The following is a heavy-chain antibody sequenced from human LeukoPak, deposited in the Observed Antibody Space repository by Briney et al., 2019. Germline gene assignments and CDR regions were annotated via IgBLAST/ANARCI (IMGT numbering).Heavy chain of an antibody. V-gene: IGHV3-74*01. CDR2: INSDGSGT. CDR1: GFTFSSSW. CDR3: ARLVITMVRGVRYFDY. D-gene: IGHD3-10*01. J-gene: IGHJ4*02. Sequence: GGSLRLSCAASGFTFSSSWMHWVRQAPGKGLVWVSRINSDGSGTTYADSVKGRFTISRDNAKNTLYLQMNSLRAEDTAVYYCARLVITMVRGVRYFDYWGQGTLVTVSS.